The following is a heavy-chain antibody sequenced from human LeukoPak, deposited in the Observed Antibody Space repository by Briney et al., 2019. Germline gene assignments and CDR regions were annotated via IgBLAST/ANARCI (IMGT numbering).Heavy chain of an antibody. CDR1: SVSISSDDYS. CDR2: IFHSGRT. D-gene: IGHD3-10*01. J-gene: IGHJ4*02. Sequence: SETPSLTCAVSSVSISSDDYSWSWIRQPPGKGLEWIGYIFHSGRTHYNPSLKSRVTISVDRSKNHFSLNLSSVTAADTAVYYCARVMVRGVVFDYWGQGSLVTVSS. CDR3: ARVMVRGVVFDY. V-gene: IGHV4-30-2*01.